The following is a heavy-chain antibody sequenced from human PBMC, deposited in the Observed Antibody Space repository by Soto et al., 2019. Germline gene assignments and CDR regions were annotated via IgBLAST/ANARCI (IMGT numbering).Heavy chain of an antibody. CDR3: ARGDSETGTTGFGYFDY. J-gene: IGHJ4*02. D-gene: IGHD1-7*01. V-gene: IGHV3-30-3*01. Sequence: QVQLVESGGGVVQPGRSLRLSCAASGFTFSSYTMHWVRQAPGKGLEWVAVISYDGSNKYYADSVKGRFTISRDNSKNTLYLQMNSLRAEDTAVYYCARGDSETGTTGFGYFDYWGQGTLVTVSS. CDR1: GFTFSSYT. CDR2: ISYDGSNK.